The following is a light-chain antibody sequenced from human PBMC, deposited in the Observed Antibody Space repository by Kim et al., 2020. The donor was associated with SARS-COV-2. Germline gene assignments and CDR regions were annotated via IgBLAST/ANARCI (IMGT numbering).Light chain of an antibody. J-gene: IGKJ1*01. CDR2: RAS. CDR3: QQHNSHPWT. Sequence: DIQLTHSPPFLSASVGDRVTITCRASQGISTYLAWYQQIPGKAPKLLIYRASTLQSGVPSRFSGSGSGTEFTLTISNLQPEDFAIYYCQQHNSHPWTFGQGTKVDIK. V-gene: IGKV1-9*01. CDR1: QGISTY.